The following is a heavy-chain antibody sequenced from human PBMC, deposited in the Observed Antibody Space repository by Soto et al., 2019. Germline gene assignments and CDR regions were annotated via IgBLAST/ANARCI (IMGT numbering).Heavy chain of an antibody. CDR3: SRHCSSTRCLYGRFDL. Sequence: SETLSLTCAVSGGSISSSNWWSWVRQPPGKGLEWIGEIYHSGSTNYNPSLKSRVTISVDKSKNQFSLKLSSVTAADTAVYYCSRHCSSTRCLYGRFDLWGQGTLVTVSS. CDR2: IYHSGST. J-gene: IGHJ5*02. CDR1: GGSISSSNW. D-gene: IGHD2-2*01. V-gene: IGHV4-4*02.